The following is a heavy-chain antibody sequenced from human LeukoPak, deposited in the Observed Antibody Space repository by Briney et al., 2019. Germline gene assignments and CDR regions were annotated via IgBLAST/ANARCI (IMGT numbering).Heavy chain of an antibody. Sequence: GVSLRLSCAASGFTFSTYSMNWLRQAPGKGLEWVSSISSSGSYMYYADSVKGRFTISRDNARNSLYLQMNSLRAEDTAVYYCAKDLIVGATGDVFDIWGQGTMVTVSS. CDR1: GFTFSTYS. J-gene: IGHJ3*02. V-gene: IGHV3-21*01. CDR2: ISSSGSYM. D-gene: IGHD1-26*01. CDR3: AKDLIVGATGDVFDI.